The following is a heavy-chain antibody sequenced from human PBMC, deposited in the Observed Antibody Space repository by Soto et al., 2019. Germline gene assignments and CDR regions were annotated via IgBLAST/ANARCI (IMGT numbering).Heavy chain of an antibody. CDR3: ARDQKVSVVNYYYGMDV. D-gene: IGHD2-15*01. CDR2: INPNSGGT. CDR1: GYPFTGYY. V-gene: IGHV1-2*02. Sequence: XSVKRSCDAFGYPFTGYYRHWVRQAPGQGLEWMGWINPNSGGTNYAQKFQGRVTMTRDTSISTAYMELSRLRSDDTAVYYCARDQKVSVVNYYYGMDVWGQGTTVTVSS. J-gene: IGHJ6*02.